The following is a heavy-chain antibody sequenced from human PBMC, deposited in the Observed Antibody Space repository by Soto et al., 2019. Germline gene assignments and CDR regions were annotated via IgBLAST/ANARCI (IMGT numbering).Heavy chain of an antibody. J-gene: IGHJ4*02. V-gene: IGHV4-31*11. CDR1: GGSISSGGYY. D-gene: IGHD6-13*01. CDR3: ASHSSHWPFFDF. CDR2: IYYSGST. Sequence: SETLSLTCAVSGGSISSGGYYWSWIRQHPGKGLEWIGYIYYSGSTYYNPSLKSRVTISVDTSKNQFSLKLSSVTAADTAVYYCASHSSHWPFFDFWGQGTPVTVSS.